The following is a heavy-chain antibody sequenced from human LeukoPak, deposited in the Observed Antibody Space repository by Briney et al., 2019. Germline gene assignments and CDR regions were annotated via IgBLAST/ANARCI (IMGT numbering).Heavy chain of an antibody. V-gene: IGHV3-21*01. D-gene: IGHD4-11*01. Sequence: GGSLRLSCAASGFTFSDYYMNWVRQAPGKGLEWVSSISSSSSYIYFADSVKGRFTISRDNARNSLYLQMNSLRAEDTAVYYCARGYSNYGYAFDIWGQGTMVTVSS. CDR2: ISSSSSYI. CDR1: GFTFSDYY. CDR3: ARGYSNYGYAFDI. J-gene: IGHJ3*02.